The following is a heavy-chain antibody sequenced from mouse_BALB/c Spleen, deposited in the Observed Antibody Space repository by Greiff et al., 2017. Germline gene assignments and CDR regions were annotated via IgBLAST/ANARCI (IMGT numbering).Heavy chain of an antibody. CDR2: ISSGSSTI. D-gene: IGHD2-1*01. J-gene: IGHJ2*01. Sequence: DVQLVESGGGLVQPGGSRKLSCAASGFTFSSFGMHWVRQAPEKGLEWVAYISSGSSTIYYADTVKGRFTISRDNPKNTLFLQMTSLRSEDTAMYYGAREGSYGNFDYWGQGTTLTVSS. CDR1: GFTFSSFG. V-gene: IGHV5-17*02. CDR3: AREGSYGNFDY.